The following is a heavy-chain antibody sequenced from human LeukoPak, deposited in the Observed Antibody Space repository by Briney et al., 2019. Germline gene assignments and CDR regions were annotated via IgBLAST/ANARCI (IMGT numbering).Heavy chain of an antibody. D-gene: IGHD3-10*01. Sequence: GGSLRLSCAASGFTFSSYWMSWVRQAPGKGLEWVANIKQDGSEKYYVDSVKGRFTISRDNAKNSLSLQMNSLRAEDTAVYYCARGGIPTGPYYYFYYMDVWGKGTAVTVSS. CDR2: IKQDGSEK. CDR3: ARGGIPTGPYYYFYYMDV. V-gene: IGHV3-7*01. CDR1: GFTFSSYW. J-gene: IGHJ6*03.